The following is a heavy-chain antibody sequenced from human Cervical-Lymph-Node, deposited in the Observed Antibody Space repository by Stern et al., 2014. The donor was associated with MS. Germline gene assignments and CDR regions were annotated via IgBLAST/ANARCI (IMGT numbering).Heavy chain of an antibody. V-gene: IGHV3-64*01. CDR1: GFSFSSNA. CDR3: ARGGVGAIT. J-gene: IGHJ4*02. CDR2: ISSNGSRT. D-gene: IGHD1-26*01. Sequence: EVQLVESGGGLVHPGGSLRLSCAASGFSFSSNAMHWVRQAPGKGLEFVSAISSNGSRTYYASPVEVRFTISRDNSKNTLYLQMGSLRTDDMAVYYCARGGVGAITWGQGTLVTVSS.